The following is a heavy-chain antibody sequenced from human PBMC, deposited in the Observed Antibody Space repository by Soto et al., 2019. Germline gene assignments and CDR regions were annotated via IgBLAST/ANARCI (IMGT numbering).Heavy chain of an antibody. V-gene: IGHV4-59*01. D-gene: IGHD5-12*01. CDR2: IYYTGST. Sequence: QVHLQESGPGLVKPSETLSLTCTVSGASISAFYWSWIRQPPGKGLEWIGHIYYTGSTNYNPSLMSRVNISLDTSKNQFSLKLDSLTAADTAVYYCARRRDGYTGVWFDPWGQGTLVAVSS. CDR3: ARRRDGYTGVWFDP. J-gene: IGHJ5*02. CDR1: GASISAFY.